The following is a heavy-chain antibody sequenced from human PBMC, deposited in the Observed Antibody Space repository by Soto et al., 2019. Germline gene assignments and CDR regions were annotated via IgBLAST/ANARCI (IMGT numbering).Heavy chain of an antibody. CDR3: AKDWGSSGWYNWFDS. J-gene: IGHJ5*01. V-gene: IGHV3-30*18. CDR1: GFTLSNTG. D-gene: IGHD6-19*01. CDR2: ISHDGFSQ. Sequence: QVQLVESGGGVVQPGTSLRLSCVVSGFTLSNTGVHWVRQAPGKGLEWVAMISHDGFSQYYLDSVKGRFTISRDNSKNTVYLQMHSLIPEDTSVYYCAKDWGSSGWYNWFDSWGQGTLVTVSS.